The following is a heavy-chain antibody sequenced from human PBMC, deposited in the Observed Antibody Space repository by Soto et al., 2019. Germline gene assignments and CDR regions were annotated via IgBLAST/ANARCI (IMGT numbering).Heavy chain of an antibody. V-gene: IGHV4-30-2*01. CDR1: GGSINSGGYS. D-gene: IGHD1-26*01. CDR3: TSVELTLSTPTAYGMDV. J-gene: IGHJ6*02. Sequence: QLQLQESGSGLVKPSQTLSLTCTVSGGSINSGGYSWIWIRQPPGKGLEWIGYIYHTGNTFYNPSSQRRVHPSAVASTHQFSPSLGSVTAAETAMQYCTSVELTLSTPTAYGMDVCGQGTTVTVSS. CDR2: IYHTGNT.